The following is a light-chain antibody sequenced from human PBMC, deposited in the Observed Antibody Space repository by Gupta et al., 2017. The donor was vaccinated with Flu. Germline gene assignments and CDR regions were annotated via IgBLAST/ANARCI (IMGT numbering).Light chain of an antibody. J-gene: IGLJ2*01. V-gene: IGLV2-11*01. CDR2: DVS. CDR3: CSYAGSYTVGV. CDR1: SSDVGGYNY. Sequence: QPALTLPRSVPGSPGQPVTISCTVTSSDVGGYNYVPWYQQHPGKAPKLMIYDVSKRPSGVPDRFSGSKSGNTAALTISGLQAEYEADYYCCSYAGSYTVGVFGGGTKLTVL.